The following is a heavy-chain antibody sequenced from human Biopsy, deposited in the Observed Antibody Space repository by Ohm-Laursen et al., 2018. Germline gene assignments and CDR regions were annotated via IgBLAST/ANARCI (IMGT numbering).Heavy chain of an antibody. Sequence: SETLSLTCTVSGDSISSYYWSWIRQPPGKGLQWIGYVYYTGSTDYSPSLQSRVTISVDTSKNRFSLRLRSVTPADTAIYYCARDRGYYSDRTVPGYFDLWGRGTLVTVSS. V-gene: IGHV4-59*01. J-gene: IGHJ2*01. D-gene: IGHD3-22*01. CDR3: ARDRGYYSDRTVPGYFDL. CDR1: GDSISSYY. CDR2: VYYTGST.